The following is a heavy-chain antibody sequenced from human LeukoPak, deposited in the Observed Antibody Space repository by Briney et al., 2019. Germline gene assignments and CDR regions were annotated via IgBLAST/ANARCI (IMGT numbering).Heavy chain of an antibody. CDR2: IKPDGNEK. Sequence: GGSLRLSCAASGFVFSASYMSWVRKAPGKGLEWVATIKPDGNEKYHVDSVSGRFTISRDNTNDSLFLQMNSLRVDDTAVYYCVRGGTYWTVSWGQGTLVTVSS. CDR3: VRGGTYWTVS. V-gene: IGHV3-7*01. J-gene: IGHJ5*01. CDR1: GFVFSASY.